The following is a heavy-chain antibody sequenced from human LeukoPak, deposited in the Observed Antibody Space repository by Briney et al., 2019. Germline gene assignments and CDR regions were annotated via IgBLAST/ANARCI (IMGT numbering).Heavy chain of an antibody. CDR2: IYYRGSA. D-gene: IGHD3-3*01. CDR1: GGSISSGDYY. Sequence: SETLSLTCTVFGGSISSGDYYWSWIRQPPGKGLEWIGYIYYRGSAYYSPSLKSRVTISVGTSKNQFSLELSSVTAADTAVYYCARTSTYYDFWSGYRDFDYWGQGTLVTVSS. J-gene: IGHJ4*02. V-gene: IGHV4-30-4*08. CDR3: ARTSTYYDFWSGYRDFDY.